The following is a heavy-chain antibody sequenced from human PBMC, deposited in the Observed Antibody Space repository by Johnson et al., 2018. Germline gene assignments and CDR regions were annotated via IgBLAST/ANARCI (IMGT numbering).Heavy chain of an antibody. Sequence: VQLVESGGGLVQPGGSXRLSCAASGFTLSSYSINWVRQAPGKGLEWVSYISSSRRTIDYGDSVKGRFTMSRDDAKNSLYLKMNSLRDEDTAVYYCARDLPLGYRGALDIWGQGTMVTVSS. CDR3: ARDLPLGYRGALDI. CDR1: GFTLSSYS. CDR2: ISSSRRTI. V-gene: IGHV3-48*02. J-gene: IGHJ3*02. D-gene: IGHD7-27*01.